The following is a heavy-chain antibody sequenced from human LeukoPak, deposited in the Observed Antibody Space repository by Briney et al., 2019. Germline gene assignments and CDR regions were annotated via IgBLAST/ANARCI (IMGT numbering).Heavy chain of an antibody. CDR2: ITHDRGDT. J-gene: IGHJ4*02. V-gene: IGHV3-30*02. Sequence: GGSLRLSCAASGFTFSNYGMHWVRQAPGKGLEWVAFITHDRGDTYYADSVKGRFTISRDNSKNTLYLQVNSLRAEDTAVYYCGTDIVVVPAPDYWGQGILVTVSS. CDR3: GTDIVVVPAPDY. CDR1: GFTFSNYG. D-gene: IGHD2-2*01.